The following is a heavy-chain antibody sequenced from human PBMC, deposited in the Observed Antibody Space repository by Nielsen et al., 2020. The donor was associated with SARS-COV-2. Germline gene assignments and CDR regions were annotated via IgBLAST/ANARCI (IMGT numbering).Heavy chain of an antibody. CDR1: GFTFSSYG. V-gene: IGHV3-33*01. CDR2: IWYDGSNK. J-gene: IGHJ6*03. Sequence: GESLKISCAASGFTFSSYGMHWVRQAPGKGLEWVAVIWYDGSNKYYADSVKGRFTISRDNSKNTLYLQMNSLRAEDTAVYYCARESLDYYCYYMDVWGKGTTVTVSS. CDR3: ARESLDYYCYYMDV.